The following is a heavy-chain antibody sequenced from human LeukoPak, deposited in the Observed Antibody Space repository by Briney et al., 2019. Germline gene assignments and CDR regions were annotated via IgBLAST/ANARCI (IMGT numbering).Heavy chain of an antibody. CDR3: ATVSRIVVVITYFDY. V-gene: IGHV1-2*02. CDR1: GYTFTGYY. D-gene: IGHD3-22*01. J-gene: IGHJ4*02. Sequence: ASVKVSCKASGYTFTGYYMHWVRQAPGQGLEWMGWINPNSGGTNYAQKFQGRVTMTRDTSISTAYMELSRLRSDDTAVYYCATVSRIVVVITYFDYWGQGTLVTVSS. CDR2: INPNSGGT.